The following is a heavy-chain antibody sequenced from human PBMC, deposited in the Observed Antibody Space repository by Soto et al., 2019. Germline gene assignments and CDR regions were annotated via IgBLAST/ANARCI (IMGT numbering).Heavy chain of an antibody. CDR2: IYYSGST. V-gene: IGHV4-30-4*01. D-gene: IGHD6-13*01. CDR3: ARDLAAAGYFDY. Sequence: TLSLTCTVSGGSISSGDYYWSWIRQPPGKGLEWIGYIYYSGSTYYNPSLKSRVTISVDTSKNQFSLKLSSVTAADTAVYYCARDLAAAGYFDYWGQGTLVTVYS. CDR1: GGSISSGDYY. J-gene: IGHJ4*02.